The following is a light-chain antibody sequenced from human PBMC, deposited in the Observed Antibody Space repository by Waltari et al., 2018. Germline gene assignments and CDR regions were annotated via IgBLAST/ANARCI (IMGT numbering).Light chain of an antibody. V-gene: IGKV1-39*01. J-gene: IGKJ2*01. Sequence: DIQMSQSQSSLSASVGERGTITCRASQSISSYLNWYQQKPGKAPKLLIYAASSLQSGVPSRFSGSGSGTDFTLTISSLQPEDFATYYCQQSYSTPYTFGQGTKLEIK. CDR3: QQSYSTPYT. CDR2: AAS. CDR1: QSISSY.